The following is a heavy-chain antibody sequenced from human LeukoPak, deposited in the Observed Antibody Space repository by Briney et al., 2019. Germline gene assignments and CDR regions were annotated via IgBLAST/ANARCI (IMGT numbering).Heavy chain of an antibody. J-gene: IGHJ6*03. D-gene: IGHD6-6*01. V-gene: IGHV4-59*01. CDR2: IYYSGST. CDR1: GGSISSYY. CDR3: VRGRIAARLYYYYYYMDV. Sequence: SETLSLTCTVSGGSISSYYWSWIRQPPGKGLEWIGYIYYSGSTNYNPSLKSRVTISVDTSKNQFSLKLSSVTAADTAVYYCVRGRIAARLYYYYYYMDVWGKGTTVTVSS.